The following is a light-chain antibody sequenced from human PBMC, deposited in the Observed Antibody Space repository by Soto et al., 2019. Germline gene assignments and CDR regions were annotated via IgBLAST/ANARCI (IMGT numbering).Light chain of an antibody. CDR2: SNN. CDR1: SSNIGSNT. V-gene: IGLV1-44*01. CDR3: AAWDDSLNAWV. J-gene: IGLJ3*02. Sequence: QTVVTQPPSASGTPGQRVTISCSGSSSNIGSNTVNWYQQLPGTAPKLLIYSNNQRPSGVPDRFSGSKSGTSASLAISGLQSEDEADNYCAAWDDSLNAWVFGGGTKLTVL.